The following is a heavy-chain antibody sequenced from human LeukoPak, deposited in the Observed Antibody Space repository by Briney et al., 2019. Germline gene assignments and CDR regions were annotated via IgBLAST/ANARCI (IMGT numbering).Heavy chain of an antibody. CDR1: GGSFSGYY. CDR3: ARASASMVRGVIKIDAFDI. D-gene: IGHD3-10*01. V-gene: IGHV4-34*01. J-gene: IGHJ3*02. CDR2: INHSGST. Sequence: SETLSLTCGVYGGSFSGYYWSWIRQPPGKGLEWIGEINHSGSTNYNPSLKSRVTISVDTSKNQFSLKLSSVTAADTAVYYCARASASMVRGVIKIDAFDIWGQGTMVTVSS.